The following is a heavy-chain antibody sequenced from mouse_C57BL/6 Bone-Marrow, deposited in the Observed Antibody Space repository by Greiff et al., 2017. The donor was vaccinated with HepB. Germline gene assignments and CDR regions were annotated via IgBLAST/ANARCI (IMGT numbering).Heavy chain of an antibody. CDR1: GFTFSSYG. J-gene: IGHJ1*03. CDR2: ISSGGSYT. V-gene: IGHV5-6*01. CDR3: ARQGWLLWYYDV. Sequence: EVQGVESGGDLVKPGGSLKLSCAASGFTFSSYGMSWVSQTPDKSLEWVATISSGGSYTYYPESVKGRFTISRDNAKNTLYLQMSSLKSEDTAIYYCARQGWLLWYYDVWGTGTTVTVAS. D-gene: IGHD2-3*01.